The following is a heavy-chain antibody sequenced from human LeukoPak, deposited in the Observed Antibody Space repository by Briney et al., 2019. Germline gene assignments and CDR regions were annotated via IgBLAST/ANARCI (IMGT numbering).Heavy chain of an antibody. CDR3: AKDQAFRGELDAFDI. V-gene: IGHV3-74*01. CDR2: INSDGSRT. CDR1: GFIFSNYW. D-gene: IGHD3-10*01. J-gene: IGHJ3*02. Sequence: QSGGSLRLSCAASGFIFSNYWMHWVRQAPGKGLVWVSRINSDGSRTSYADSVKGRFTISRDNAKNTLYLQMNSLRAEDTAVYYCAKDQAFRGELDAFDIWGQGTMVTVSS.